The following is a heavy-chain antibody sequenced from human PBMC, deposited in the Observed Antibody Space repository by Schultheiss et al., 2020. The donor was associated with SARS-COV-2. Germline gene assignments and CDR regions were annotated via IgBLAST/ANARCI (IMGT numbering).Heavy chain of an antibody. CDR3: ASLAMGSAYYMDV. CDR1: GFTFSSYW. V-gene: IGHV3-21*04. CDR2: ISSSSSYI. D-gene: IGHD5-18*01. Sequence: GGSLRLSCAASGFTFSSYWMSWVRQAPGKGPEWVSSISSSSSYIYYADSVKGRFTISRDNAKNSLYLQMNSLRAEDTALYYCASLAMGSAYYMDVWGKGTTVTVSS. J-gene: IGHJ6*03.